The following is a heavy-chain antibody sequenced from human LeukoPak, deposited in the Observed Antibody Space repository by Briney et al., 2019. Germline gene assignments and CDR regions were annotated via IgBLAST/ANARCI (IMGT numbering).Heavy chain of an antibody. CDR3: AGEALYYDFWSGYWH. CDR2: IYYSGGT. D-gene: IGHD3-3*01. V-gene: IGHV4-39*02. Sequence: ASQTLSLTCTVSGGSISSGDYYWSWIRQPPGKGLEWIGSIYYSGGTYYNPSLKSRVTISVDTSKNQFSLKLSSVTAADTAVYYCAGEALYYDFWSGYWHWGQGTLVTVSS. J-gene: IGHJ4*02. CDR1: GGSISSGDYY.